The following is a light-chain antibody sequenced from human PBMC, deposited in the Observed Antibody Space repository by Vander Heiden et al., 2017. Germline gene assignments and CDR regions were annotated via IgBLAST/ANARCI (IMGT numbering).Light chain of an antibody. Sequence: DIQMTQYPSSLSASVQHRVTITCRASQTISKYLNWYRQKPGKAPELLIYDASRLQSGVSPRFSGSGSGRDFTLTISALQPEDFATYYCQQSHSYPLTFGGGTKVEIK. CDR1: QTISKY. V-gene: IGKV1-39*01. J-gene: IGKJ4*01. CDR2: DAS. CDR3: QQSHSYPLT.